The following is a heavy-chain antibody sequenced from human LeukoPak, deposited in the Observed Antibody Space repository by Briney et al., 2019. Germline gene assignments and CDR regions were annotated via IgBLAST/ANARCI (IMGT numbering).Heavy chain of an antibody. V-gene: IGHV4-4*07. Sequence: SETXXLTCSVSGGSISTYYWSWIRQSAGKGLEWIGRIYKSGSSNYNPSLKSRVSMSVDSSKNHFSLNLTSVTAEDTAVYYCARDECPLWSISCHRGFDPWGQGLLVTVSS. J-gene: IGHJ5*02. CDR3: ARDECPLWSISCHRGFDP. D-gene: IGHD2-2*02. CDR2: IYKSGSS. CDR1: GGSISTYY.